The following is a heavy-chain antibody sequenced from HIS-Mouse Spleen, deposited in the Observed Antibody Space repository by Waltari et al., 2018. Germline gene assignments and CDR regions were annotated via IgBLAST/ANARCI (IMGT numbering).Heavy chain of an antibody. J-gene: IGHJ4*02. Sequence: QVQLVQSGAAVKKPGASVKVSCKASGYTFTGYYMHGVRKAPGQGLEWMGWFNPNSGGTNYAQKFQGRVTMTRDTSISTAYMELSRLRSDDTAVYYCARDIGSGWFSDDYWGQGTLVTVSS. D-gene: IGHD6-19*01. CDR3: ARDIGSGWFSDDY. CDR2: FNPNSGGT. V-gene: IGHV1-2*02. CDR1: GYTFTGYY.